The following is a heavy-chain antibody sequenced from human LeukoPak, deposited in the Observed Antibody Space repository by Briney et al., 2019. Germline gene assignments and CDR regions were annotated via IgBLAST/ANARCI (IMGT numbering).Heavy chain of an antibody. V-gene: IGHV4-38-2*02. D-gene: IGHD1-26*01. Sequence: SETLSLTCTVSGYSISSGYYWGWIRQPPGKGLEWIGSIYHSGSTYYNPSLKSRVTTSVDTSKNQFSLKLSSVTAAGTAVYYCARSVFGGGSYSFDPWGQGTLVTVSS. CDR3: ARSVFGGGSYSFDP. J-gene: IGHJ5*02. CDR1: GYSISSGYY. CDR2: IYHSGST.